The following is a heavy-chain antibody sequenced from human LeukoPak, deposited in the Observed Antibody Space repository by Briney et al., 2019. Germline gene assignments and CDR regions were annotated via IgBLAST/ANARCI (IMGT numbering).Heavy chain of an antibody. CDR1: GGSISSSSYY. V-gene: IGHV4-39*01. J-gene: IGHJ4*02. CDR2: IYYSGST. Sequence: SETLSLTCTVSGGSISSSSYYWGWIRQPPGKGLEWIGSIYYSGSTYYNPPLKSRVTISVDASKNQFSLKLSSVTAADTAVYYCARLGSGFDYWGQGTLVTVSS. D-gene: IGHD1-26*01. CDR3: ARLGSGFDY.